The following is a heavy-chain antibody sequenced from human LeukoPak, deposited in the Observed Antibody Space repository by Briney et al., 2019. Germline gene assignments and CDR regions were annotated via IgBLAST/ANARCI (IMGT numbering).Heavy chain of an antibody. V-gene: IGHV3-53*01. CDR2: IYSGGNT. J-gene: IGHJ2*01. D-gene: IGHD1-26*01. Sequence: GGSLRFSCTVSGFTVSSNSMSWVRQAPGKGLEWVSFIYSGGNTHYSDSVKGRFTISRDNSKNTLYLQMNSLRAEDTAVYFCARDSRIVGATGSCDLWGRGTLVTVSS. CDR1: GFTVSSNS. CDR3: ARDSRIVGATGSCDL.